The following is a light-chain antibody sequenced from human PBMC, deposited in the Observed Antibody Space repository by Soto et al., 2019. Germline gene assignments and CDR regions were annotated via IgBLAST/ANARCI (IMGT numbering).Light chain of an antibody. CDR1: QSISSW. J-gene: IGKJ5*01. CDR3: QQYNSYPIT. Sequence: DIQMTQSPPTLSASVGDRVTITCRASQSISSWLAWYQQKPGKAPKLLIFDASSLEGGVPSRFSGSGSGTEFTLTISSLQPDDFASYYCQQYNSYPITLGQGTRLEIK. V-gene: IGKV1-5*01. CDR2: DAS.